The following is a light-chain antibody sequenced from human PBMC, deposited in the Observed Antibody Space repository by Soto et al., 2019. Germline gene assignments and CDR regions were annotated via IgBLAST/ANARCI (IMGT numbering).Light chain of an antibody. V-gene: IGLV2-8*01. Sequence: QSALTQPPSASGSPGQSVTISCTGTSSDVGAYNYVSWYQQHPGKAPKLMIYEVSKRPSGVPDRFSGSKSGNTASLTVSGLQAEDEADSYCSSYAGSNNFKVFGTGTKLTVL. CDR2: EVS. J-gene: IGLJ1*01. CDR1: SSDVGAYNY. CDR3: SSYAGSNNFKV.